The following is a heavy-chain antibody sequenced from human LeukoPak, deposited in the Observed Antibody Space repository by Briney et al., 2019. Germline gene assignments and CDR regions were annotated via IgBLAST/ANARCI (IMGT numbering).Heavy chain of an antibody. Sequence: PGRSLRLSCAASGFTFDDYAMHWVRQAPGKGLEWVSGISWNSGSIGYADSVKGRFTISRDNAKNSLYLQMNSLRAEDTALYYCAKESVGATSLDNWGQGTLVTVSS. CDR2: ISWNSGSI. J-gene: IGHJ4*02. CDR1: GFTFDDYA. V-gene: IGHV3-9*01. D-gene: IGHD1-26*01. CDR3: AKESVGATSLDN.